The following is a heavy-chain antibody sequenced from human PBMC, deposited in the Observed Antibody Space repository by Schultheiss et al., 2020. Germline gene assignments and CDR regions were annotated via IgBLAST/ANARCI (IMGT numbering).Heavy chain of an antibody. CDR3: ARDTTTVTTGVFDY. J-gene: IGHJ4*02. V-gene: IGHV3-23*01. D-gene: IGHD4-17*01. CDR2: ISGSGGNT. Sequence: GGSLRLSCAASGFTFSIYAMSWVRQAPGKGLEWVSTISGSGGNTYYADSVKGRFTISRDNSKNTLYVQMNSLRAEDTAVYYCARDTTTVTTGVFDYWGQGTLVTVSS. CDR1: GFTFSIYA.